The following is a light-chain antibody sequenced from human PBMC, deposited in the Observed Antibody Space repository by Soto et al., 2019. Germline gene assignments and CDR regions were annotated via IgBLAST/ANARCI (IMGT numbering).Light chain of an antibody. V-gene: IGKV3-11*01. CDR1: QSVSSY. CDR3: QQRSSWPLS. Sequence: DIVLTQSPATLSLSPGERATLSCRASQSVSSYLAWYQQKPGQAPRLLIYDASDRASGTPVRFSGSGSGTDFTLTISSLEPEDFAVYYCQQRSSWPLSFGQGTKLEIK. J-gene: IGKJ2*01. CDR2: DAS.